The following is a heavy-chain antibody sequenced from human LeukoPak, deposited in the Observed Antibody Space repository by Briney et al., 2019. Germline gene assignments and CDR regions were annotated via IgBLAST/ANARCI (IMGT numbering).Heavy chain of an antibody. CDR3: ARGQIVVVAAGPYYYYYMDV. Sequence: PSETLSLTCAVYGGSFSGYYWSWIRQPPGKGLEWIGEINHSGSTNYNPSLKSRVTISVDTSKNQFSLKLSSVTAADTAVYYCARGQIVVVAAGPYYYYYMDVWGKGTTVTVSS. V-gene: IGHV4-34*01. CDR2: INHSGST. D-gene: IGHD2-15*01. J-gene: IGHJ6*03. CDR1: GGSFSGYY.